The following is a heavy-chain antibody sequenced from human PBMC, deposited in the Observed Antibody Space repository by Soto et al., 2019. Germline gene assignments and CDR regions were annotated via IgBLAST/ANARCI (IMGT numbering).Heavy chain of an antibody. J-gene: IGHJ6*02. D-gene: IGHD2-15*01. CDR3: ARGEDIVVVVAANPGYYYYGMDV. Sequence: GSLRLSCAASGFTFSSYSMNWVRQAPGKGLEWVSYISSSSSTIYYADSVKGRFTISRDNAKNSLYLQMNSLRDEDTAVYYCARGEDIVVVVAANPGYYYYGMDVWGQGTTVTVSS. V-gene: IGHV3-48*02. CDR1: GFTFSSYS. CDR2: ISSSSSTI.